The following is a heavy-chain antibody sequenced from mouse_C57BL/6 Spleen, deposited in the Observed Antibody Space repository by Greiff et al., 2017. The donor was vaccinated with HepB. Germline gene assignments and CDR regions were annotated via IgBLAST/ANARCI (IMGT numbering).Heavy chain of an antibody. CDR2: IYPGSGST. CDR1: GYTFTSYW. D-gene: IGHD1-1*01. V-gene: IGHV1-55*01. Sequence: VQLQQPGAELVKPGASVKMSCKASGYTFTSYWITWVKQRPGQGLEWIGDIYPGSGSTNYNEKFKSKATLTVDTSSSTAYMQLSSLTSEDSAVYYCARGITTVVRAMDYWGQGTSVTVSS. J-gene: IGHJ4*01. CDR3: ARGITTVVRAMDY.